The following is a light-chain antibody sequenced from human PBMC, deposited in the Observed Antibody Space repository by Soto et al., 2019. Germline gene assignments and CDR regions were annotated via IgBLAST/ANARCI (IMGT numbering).Light chain of an antibody. CDR1: QGVHSN. V-gene: IGKV3-15*01. J-gene: IGKJ2*01. CDR3: QQYNNWPYT. CDR2: GAS. Sequence: EIVMTQSPGPLSVSPAERATLSCRASQGVHSNLAWYQQKPGPTPRLLLYGASTRAAGIPARCSGSGSVTEFTLTISSLQAEDFAVYYGQQYNNWPYTFGQGTKLEIK.